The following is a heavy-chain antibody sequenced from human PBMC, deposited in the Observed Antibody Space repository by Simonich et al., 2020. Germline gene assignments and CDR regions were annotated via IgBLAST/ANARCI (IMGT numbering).Heavy chain of an antibody. CDR2: INPNIGGT. J-gene: IGHJ2*01. D-gene: IGHD6-25*01. CDR3: ARGGLGHWYFDL. V-gene: IGHV1-2*02. Sequence: QVQLVQSGAEVKKPGASVKVSCKASGYTFTGYYMHWVRQAPGQGLELMGWINPNIGGTNDAQKFQGRVTMTRDTSTSTAYMELSRLRSDDTAVYYCARGGLGHWYFDLWGRGTLVTVSS. CDR1: GYTFTGYY.